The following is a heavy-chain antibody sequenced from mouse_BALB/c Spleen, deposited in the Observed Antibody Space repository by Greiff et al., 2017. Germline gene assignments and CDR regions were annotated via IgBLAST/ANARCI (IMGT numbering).Heavy chain of an antibody. J-gene: IGHJ4*01. CDR2: ISSGGST. CDR3: ARGGGYDAMDY. V-gene: IGHV5-6-5*01. Sequence: EVQGVESGGGLVKPGGSLKLSCAASGFTFSSYAMSWVRQTPEKRLEWVASISSGGSTYYPDSVKGRFTISRDNARNILYLQMSSLRSEDTAMYYCARGGGYDAMDYWGQGTSVTVSS. CDR1: GFTFSSYA.